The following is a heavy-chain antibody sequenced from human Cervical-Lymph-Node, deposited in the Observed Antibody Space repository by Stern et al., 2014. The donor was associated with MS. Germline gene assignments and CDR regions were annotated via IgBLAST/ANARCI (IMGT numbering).Heavy chain of an antibody. J-gene: IGHJ5*02. D-gene: IGHD6-6*01. CDR1: GISVSSNY. Sequence: EDQLVESGGGLVQRGGPLRLPCAASGISVSSNYMTWAGQAPGKGRGWVSRYYPGITTDYAASVRGRFSVSKDNSKNTVYLEMNSLTPEDTAVYYCSREMAARRFDPWGQGTLVVVSS. V-gene: IGHV3-66*01. CDR3: SREMAARRFDP. CDR2: YYPGITT.